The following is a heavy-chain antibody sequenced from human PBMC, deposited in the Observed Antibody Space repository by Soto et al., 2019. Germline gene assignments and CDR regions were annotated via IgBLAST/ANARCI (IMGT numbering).Heavy chain of an antibody. CDR1: GFTFSTYA. D-gene: IGHD2-21*01. V-gene: IGHV3-64*01. J-gene: IGHJ6*02. Sequence: EVQLVESGGGLVQPGGSLRLSCAASGFTFSTYAMHWVRQAPGKGLECVSAITTNGGNTDYASSVKGRFTISRDNSKNTLYLQMGSLGAEDMAVYYCARRIPFGYGMDVWGQGTTVTVSS. CDR2: ITTNGGNT. CDR3: ARRIPFGYGMDV.